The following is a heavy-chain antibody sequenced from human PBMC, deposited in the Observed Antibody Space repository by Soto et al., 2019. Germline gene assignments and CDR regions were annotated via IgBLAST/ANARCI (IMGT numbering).Heavy chain of an antibody. CDR3: XXXXXXXXXXWFDP. J-gene: IGHJ5*02. CDR2: MNPNSGNT. Sequence: QVQLVQSGAEVKKPGASVKVSCKASGYTFSSYDINWVRQATGQGLEWMGWMNPNSGNTGYAQKFQGRVTMTRNTSIRTAYMELSSLRXXXXXVYXXXXXXXXXXXXWFDPWGQGTLVTVSS. V-gene: IGHV1-8*01. CDR1: GYTFSSYD.